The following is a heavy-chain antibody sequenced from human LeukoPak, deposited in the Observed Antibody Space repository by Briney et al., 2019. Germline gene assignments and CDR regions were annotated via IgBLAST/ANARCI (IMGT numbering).Heavy chain of an antibody. CDR3: ARAYCSGGSCYPGEDY. J-gene: IGHJ4*02. V-gene: IGHV3-21*01. D-gene: IGHD2-15*01. CDR2: ISSSSSYI. Sequence: GGSLRLSCAASGFTFSSYSMNWVRQAPGKGLEWVSSISSSSSYIYYADSVKGRFTISRDNAKNSLYLQMNSLRAEDTAVYYCARAYCSGGSCYPGEDYWGQGTLVTVSS. CDR1: GFTFSSYS.